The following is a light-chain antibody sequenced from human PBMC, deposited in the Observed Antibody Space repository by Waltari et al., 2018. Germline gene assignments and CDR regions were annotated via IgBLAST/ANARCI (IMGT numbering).Light chain of an antibody. J-gene: IGLJ2*01. CDR3: SSYTATSTGLARV. CDR1: GSDIGAYNY. CDR2: QVN. Sequence: QSALTQPASVSGSPGQSITISCTGTGSDIGAYNYVSWSQQHPGKAPKLVVFQVNGRPSGGVPRFSGANSASTASLTGSGLQAEDEADDYCSSYTATSTGLARVFGGGTKLTVL. V-gene: IGLV2-14*01.